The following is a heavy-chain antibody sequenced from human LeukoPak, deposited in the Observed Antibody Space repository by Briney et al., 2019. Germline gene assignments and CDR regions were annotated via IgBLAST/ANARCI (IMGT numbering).Heavy chain of an antibody. CDR3: ARDSSVCAFDV. J-gene: IGHJ3*01. V-gene: IGHV3-48*01. CDR1: GFTFSPYT. Sequence: QPGGSLRLSCAASGFTFSPYTMHWFRQPPGKGLGWIAYINTGSTTIYYADSVKGRFTISRDNAKNSLYLQMNSLRAEDTALYYCARDSSVCAFDVWGQGTMVTVSS. CDR2: INTGSTTI. D-gene: IGHD6-6*01.